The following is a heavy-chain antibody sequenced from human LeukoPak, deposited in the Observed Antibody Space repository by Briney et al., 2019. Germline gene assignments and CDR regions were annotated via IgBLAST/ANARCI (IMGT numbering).Heavy chain of an antibody. CDR1: GFTFSSYS. CDR2: ISSSSSYI. CDR3: ARASHDRYSYGLDY. Sequence: GGSLRLSCAASGFTFSSYSMNWVRQAPGKGLEWVSSISSSSSYIYYADSVKGRFTISRDNAKNSLYLQMNSLRAEDTAVYYCARASHDRYSYGLDYWGQGTLVTVSS. J-gene: IGHJ4*02. V-gene: IGHV3-21*01. D-gene: IGHD5-18*01.